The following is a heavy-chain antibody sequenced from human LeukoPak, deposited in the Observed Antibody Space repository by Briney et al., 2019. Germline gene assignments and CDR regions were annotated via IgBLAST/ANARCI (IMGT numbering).Heavy chain of an antibody. Sequence: SETLSLTCAVYGGSFSGYYWSWIRQPRGKWLEWIGEINHSGSTNYNPSLKSRVTISVDTSKNQFSLKLSSVTAADTAVYYCASHTVTTAEEYFQHWGQGTLVTVSS. CDR1: GGSFSGYY. D-gene: IGHD4-17*01. V-gene: IGHV4-34*01. CDR2: INHSGST. J-gene: IGHJ1*01. CDR3: ASHTVTTAEEYFQH.